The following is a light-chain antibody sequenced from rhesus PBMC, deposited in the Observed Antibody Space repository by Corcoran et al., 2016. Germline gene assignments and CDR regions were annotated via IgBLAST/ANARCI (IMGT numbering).Light chain of an antibody. CDR1: QGISSY. J-gene: IGKJ4*01. CDR2: AAS. CDR3: LQHNSYPLT. Sequence: DIQMTQSPSSLSASVGDTVTITCRASQGISSYVNWFQQKPGKAPKLLIYAASSLDSGVPSRFSGSGSGTEFTLTISSLQPESFAAYYCLQHNSYPLTFGGGAKVEI. V-gene: IGKV1-28*01.